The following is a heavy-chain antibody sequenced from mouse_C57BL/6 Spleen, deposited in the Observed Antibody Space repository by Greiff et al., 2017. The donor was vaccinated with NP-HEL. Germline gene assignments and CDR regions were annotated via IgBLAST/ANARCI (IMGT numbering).Heavy chain of an antibody. CDR1: GYAFSSSW. CDR2: IYPGDGDT. D-gene: IGHD2-2*01. CDR3: ARRSGYDGVFAY. V-gene: IGHV1-82*01. Sequence: LQESGPELVKPGASVKISCKASGYAFSSSWMNWVKQRPGKGLEWIGRIYPGDGDTNYNGKFKGKATLTADKSSSTAYMQLSSLTSEDSAVYFCARRSGYDGVFAYWGQGTLVTVSA. J-gene: IGHJ3*01.